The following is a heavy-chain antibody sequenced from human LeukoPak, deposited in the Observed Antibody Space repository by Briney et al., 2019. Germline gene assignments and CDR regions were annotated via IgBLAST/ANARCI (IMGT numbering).Heavy chain of an antibody. D-gene: IGHD2-2*01. CDR1: GGSISSSSYY. CDR3: ARHPYQLLWLSWFDP. CDR2: IYYSGST. J-gene: IGHJ5*02. Sequence: SETLSLICTVSGGSISSSSYYWGWIRQPPGKGLEWIGSIYYSGSTYYSPSLKSRVTVSVDTSKKPFSLKLSSVTAADTAVYYCARHPYQLLWLSWFDPWGQGTLVTVSS. V-gene: IGHV4-39*01.